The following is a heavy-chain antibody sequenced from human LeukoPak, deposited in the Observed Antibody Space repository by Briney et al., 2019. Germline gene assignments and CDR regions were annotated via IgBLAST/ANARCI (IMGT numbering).Heavy chain of an antibody. CDR1: GYTFTSYY. J-gene: IGHJ4*02. CDR2: INPSGGST. CDR3: ARGTPGSYFGY. D-gene: IGHD3-10*01. V-gene: IGHV1-46*01. Sequence: ASVKVSCKASGYTFTSYYMHSVRQAPGQGLEWMGIINPSGGSTSYAQKFQGRVTMTRDTSTSTVYMELSSLKSDVTAVYYCARGTPGSYFGYWGQGTLVTVSS.